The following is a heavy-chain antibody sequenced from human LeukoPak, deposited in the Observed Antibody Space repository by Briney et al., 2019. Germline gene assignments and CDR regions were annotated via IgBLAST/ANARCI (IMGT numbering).Heavy chain of an antibody. CDR2: IWYDGSNK. D-gene: IGHD2-2*01. J-gene: IGHJ4*02. V-gene: IGHV3-33*01. Sequence: PGGSLRLSCAASGFTFSRYGMHWVRQAPGKGLEWVAVIWYDGSNKYYADSVKGRFTISRDNFKKTLFLQMNSLRVEDTAVYYCAPVVPTADFDYWGQGTLVTVSS. CDR1: GFTFSRYG. CDR3: APVVPTADFDY.